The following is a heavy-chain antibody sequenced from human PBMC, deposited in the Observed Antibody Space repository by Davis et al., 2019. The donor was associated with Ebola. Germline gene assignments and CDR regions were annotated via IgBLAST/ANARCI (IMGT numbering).Heavy chain of an antibody. V-gene: IGHV4-39*01. CDR3: ARHIGQLVVFSFWFDP. J-gene: IGHJ5*02. Sequence: MPGGSLRLSCTVSGGSISSSSYYWGWIRQPPGKGLEWIGSIYYSGSTYYNPSLKSRVTISVDTSKNQFSLKLSSVTAADTAVYYCARHIGQLVVFSFWFDPWGQGTLVTVSS. CDR1: GGSISSSSYY. CDR2: IYYSGST. D-gene: IGHD6-6*01.